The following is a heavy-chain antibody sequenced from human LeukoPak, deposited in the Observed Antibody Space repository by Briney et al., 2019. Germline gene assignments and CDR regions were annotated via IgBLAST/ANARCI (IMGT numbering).Heavy chain of an antibody. CDR3: ARGGPDYGHNWFDP. CDR2: IYYSGST. Sequence: PSETLSLTCAVYGGSFSGYYWSWIRQPPGKGLEWIGYIYYSGSTYYNPSLKSRVTISVDTSKNQFSLKLSSVTAADTAVYYCARGGPDYGHNWFDPWGQGTLVTVSS. CDR1: GGSFSGYY. J-gene: IGHJ5*02. V-gene: IGHV4-30-4*08. D-gene: IGHD4-17*01.